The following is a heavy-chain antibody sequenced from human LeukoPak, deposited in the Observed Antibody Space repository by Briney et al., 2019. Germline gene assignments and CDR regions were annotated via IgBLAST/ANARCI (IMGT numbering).Heavy chain of an antibody. CDR2: ITDSGNTI. CDR3: ARSIGLTGGGVDV. Sequence: GGSLRLSCAASGFTFSDYNMNWVRQAPGRGLEWVPNITDSGNTIHYADSVKGRFTISRDNAKNSLYLQMNSLRAEDTAVYYCARSIGLTGGGVDVWGQGTTATVSS. V-gene: IGHV3-11*01. CDR1: GFTFSDYN. D-gene: IGHD3-9*01. J-gene: IGHJ6*02.